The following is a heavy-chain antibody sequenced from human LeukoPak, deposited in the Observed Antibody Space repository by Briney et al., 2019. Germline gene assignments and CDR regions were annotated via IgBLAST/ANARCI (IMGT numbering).Heavy chain of an antibody. J-gene: IGHJ5*02. CDR1: GFSFNTYW. D-gene: IGHD3-9*01. CDR2: INEDGSAK. V-gene: IGHV3-7*01. CDR3: ARDSAGYYP. Sequence: GGSLRLSCAASGFSFNTYWMSWVRQVPGKGLEWVANINEDGSAKYYVGSVVGRFTIFRDNAKNSLFLHINSLRVEDTAVYYCARDSAGYYPWGQGTLVTVSS.